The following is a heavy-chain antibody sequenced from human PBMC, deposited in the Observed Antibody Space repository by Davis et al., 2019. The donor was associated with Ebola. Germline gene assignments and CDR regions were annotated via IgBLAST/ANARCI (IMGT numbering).Heavy chain of an antibody. CDR2: MNPNSGNT. Sequence: ASVKVSCKASGYTFTSYDINWVRQATGQGLEWMGWMNPNSGNTGYAQKFQGRVTMTRNTSISTAYMELSSLRSEDTAVYYCARSLYCTGGVCYMWGGWFDPWGQGTLVTVSS. D-gene: IGHD2-8*02. V-gene: IGHV1-8*01. CDR1: GYTFTSYD. J-gene: IGHJ5*02. CDR3: ARSLYCTGGVCYMWGGWFDP.